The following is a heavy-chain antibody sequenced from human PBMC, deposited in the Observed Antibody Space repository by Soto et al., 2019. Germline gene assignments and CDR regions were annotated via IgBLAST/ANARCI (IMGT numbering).Heavy chain of an antibody. CDR3: ARERGAIDY. CDR2: MNPNSGNT. V-gene: IGHV1-8*01. Sequence: QVQLVQSGAEVKKPGASVKVSCKASGYTFTSYDINCVRQATGQGLEWMGWMNPNSGNTVYAQKFQGRVTMTRNTSISTAYMELSSLRSDATAVYCCARERGAIDYWGQGTLVTVSS. CDR1: GYTFTSYD. J-gene: IGHJ4*02. D-gene: IGHD1-26*01.